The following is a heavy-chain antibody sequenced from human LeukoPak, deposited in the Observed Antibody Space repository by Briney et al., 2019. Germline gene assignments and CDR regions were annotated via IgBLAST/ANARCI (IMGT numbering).Heavy chain of an antibody. D-gene: IGHD2/OR15-2a*01. V-gene: IGHV4-34*01. Sequence: SETLSLTCAVYGGSFNGYYWTWIRQSPWKGLEWIGEITYTGSTNYNPSLKSRVTISVDTSKNQFSLKLNSVTAADTAVYYGAGKWGFLNPPDHWGQGALVTVSS. CDR3: AGKWGFLNPPDH. CDR2: ITYTGST. J-gene: IGHJ4*02. CDR1: GGSFNGYY.